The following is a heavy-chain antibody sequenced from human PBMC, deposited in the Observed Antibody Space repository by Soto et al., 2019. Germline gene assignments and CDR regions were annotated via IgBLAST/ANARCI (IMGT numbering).Heavy chain of an antibody. CDR3: AKEGGIAAAGTPLYYYYGMDV. J-gene: IGHJ6*02. D-gene: IGHD6-13*01. CDR2: ISYDGSNK. Sequence: AGGSLRLSCAASGFTFSSYGMHWVRQAPGKGLEWVAVISYDGSNKYYADSVKGRFTISRDNSKNTLYLQMNSLRAEDTAVYYCAKEGGIAAAGTPLYYYYGMDVWGQGTTVTVPS. CDR1: GFTFSSYG. V-gene: IGHV3-30*18.